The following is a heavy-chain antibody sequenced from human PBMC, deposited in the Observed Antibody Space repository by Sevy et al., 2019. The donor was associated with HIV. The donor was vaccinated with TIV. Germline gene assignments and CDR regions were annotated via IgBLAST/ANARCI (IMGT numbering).Heavy chain of an antibody. Sequence: GGSLRLSCEVSGFTFSSYAVHWVRQAPGKGLEWVAFVSYDGSNKYYADSVKGRFTISRDNSKNTLFLQMNSLRAEDTAIYYCARDQHDYAGNLRTGWFDPWGQGTLVTVSS. D-gene: IGHD4-17*01. CDR3: ARDQHDYAGNLRTGWFDP. V-gene: IGHV3-30-3*01. CDR2: VSYDGSNK. CDR1: GFTFSSYA. J-gene: IGHJ5*02.